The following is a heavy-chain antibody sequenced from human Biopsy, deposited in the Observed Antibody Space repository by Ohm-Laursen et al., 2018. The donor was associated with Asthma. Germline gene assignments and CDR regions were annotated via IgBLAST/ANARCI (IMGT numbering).Heavy chain of an antibody. CDR3: ARDSYSSGLYDDFES. D-gene: IGHD6-19*01. CDR1: GFTFSDYY. J-gene: IGHJ4*02. V-gene: IGHV3-11*01. Sequence: SLRLSCSASGFTFSDYYMSWIRQAPGKGLEWISYINGKSNSIEYADSVKGRFTISRENAKNSLYLQMNSLRAEDTAVYYCARDSYSSGLYDDFESWGQGTLVTVSS. CDR2: INGKSNSI.